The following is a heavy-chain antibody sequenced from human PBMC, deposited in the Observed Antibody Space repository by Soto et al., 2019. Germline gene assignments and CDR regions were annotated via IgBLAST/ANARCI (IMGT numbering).Heavy chain of an antibody. D-gene: IGHD1-1*01. CDR3: MEAHESGDFLGMSV. Sequence: ETLSRSCPVSGGSVSTGMKYWGWVRQPPGKVLEFIGYMYKTGETLLNSSLKSRVTLSMETSKNQFSLTLSSVTAADTAVYFCMEAHESGDFLGMSVWGPGTKVTVYS. CDR2: MYKTGET. J-gene: IGHJ6*02. CDR1: GGSVSTGMKY. V-gene: IGHV4-61*01.